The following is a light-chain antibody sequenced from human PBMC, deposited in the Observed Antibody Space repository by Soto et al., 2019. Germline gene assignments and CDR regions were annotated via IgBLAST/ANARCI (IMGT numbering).Light chain of an antibody. CDR3: QQYYSYPQT. V-gene: IGKV1-8*01. CDR1: QGISSY. J-gene: IGKJ1*01. Sequence: AIRMTQSPSSLSASTGDRVTITCRASQGISSYLAWYQQKPGKAPKLLIYAASTLQSGVPSRFSGSGSGTDFTLTISCLQSEDFATYYCQQYYSYPQTFGQGTKVENK. CDR2: AAS.